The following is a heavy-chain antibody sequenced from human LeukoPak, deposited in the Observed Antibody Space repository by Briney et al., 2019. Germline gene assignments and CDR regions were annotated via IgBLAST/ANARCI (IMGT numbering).Heavy chain of an antibody. Sequence: ASVKVSCKASGYTFTSYGISWVRQAHGQGLEWMGWISAYNGNTNYAQKLQGRVTMTTDTSTSTAYMELRSLRSDDTAVYYCARDPRGSYRENWFDPWGQGTLVTVSS. V-gene: IGHV1-18*04. CDR3: ARDPRGSYRENWFDP. D-gene: IGHD3-16*02. CDR1: GYTFTSYG. CDR2: ISAYNGNT. J-gene: IGHJ5*02.